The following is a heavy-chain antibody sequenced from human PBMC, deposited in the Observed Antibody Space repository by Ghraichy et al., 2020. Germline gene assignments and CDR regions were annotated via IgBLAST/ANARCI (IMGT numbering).Heavy chain of an antibody. Sequence: GGSLRLSCAASGFTFSSYSMNWVRQAPGKGLEWVSYISSSSSTIYYADSVKGRFTISRDNAKNSLYLQMNSLRDEDTAVYYCARDRRITIFGVVIRAKYYYGMDVWGQGTTVTVSS. CDR1: GFTFSSYS. CDR2: ISSSSSTI. J-gene: IGHJ6*02. D-gene: IGHD3-3*01. CDR3: ARDRRITIFGVVIRAKYYYGMDV. V-gene: IGHV3-48*02.